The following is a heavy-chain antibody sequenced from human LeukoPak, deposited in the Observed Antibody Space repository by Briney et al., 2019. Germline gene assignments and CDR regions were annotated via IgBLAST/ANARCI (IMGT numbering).Heavy chain of an antibody. CDR1: GYTFTSYY. CDR2: INPNSGGT. Sequence: ASVKVSCKASGYTFTSYYMHWVRQAPGQGLEWMGWINPNSGGTNYAQKFQGRVTMTRDTSISTAYMELSRLRSDDTAVYYCARDRAPGNYVSFDYWGQGTLVTVSS. CDR3: ARDRAPGNYVSFDY. D-gene: IGHD1-7*01. V-gene: IGHV1-2*02. J-gene: IGHJ4*02.